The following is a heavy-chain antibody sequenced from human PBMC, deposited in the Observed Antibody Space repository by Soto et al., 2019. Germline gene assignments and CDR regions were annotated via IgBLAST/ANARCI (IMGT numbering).Heavy chain of an antibody. CDR1: GGTFSSNS. J-gene: IGHJ4*02. CDR2: VIPTFGTA. CDR3: ARDRGLFGHDK. V-gene: IGHV1-69*12. D-gene: IGHD2-21*01. Sequence: QVQLVQSGAEMKKPGSSVKVTCKASGGTFSSNSISWVRQAPGQGLEWMGGVIPTFGTAKYAQKFQGRVTITADESTSTSYMELRSLTSEDTAVYYCARDRGLFGHDKWSQGTLVSVSS.